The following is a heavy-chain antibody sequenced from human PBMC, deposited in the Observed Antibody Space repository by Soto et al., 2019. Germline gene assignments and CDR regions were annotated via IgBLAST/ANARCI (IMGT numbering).Heavy chain of an antibody. CDR2: IRSKAYGGTT. V-gene: IGHV3-49*03. D-gene: IGHD3-22*01. CDR1: GFTFGDYA. CDR3: TRVRKYYYDSSDYYRYFDF. J-gene: IGHJ4*02. Sequence: GGSLRLSCTASGFTFGDYAMSWFRQAPGKGLEWVGFIRSKAYGGTTEYAASVKGRFTISRDDSKSIAYLQMNSLKTEDTAVYYCTRVRKYYYDSSDYYRYFDFWGQGTLVTVSS.